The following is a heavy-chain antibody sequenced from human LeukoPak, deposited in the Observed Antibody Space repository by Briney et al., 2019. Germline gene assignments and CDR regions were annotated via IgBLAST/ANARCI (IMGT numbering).Heavy chain of an antibody. V-gene: IGHV3-30*04. CDR1: GFTFSNYI. CDR2: ILENGSNK. D-gene: IGHD6-19*01. J-gene: IGHJ4*02. CDR3: ERVQGGGYRTADY. Sequence: GGSLRLSCAASGFTFSNYIMHWVRQAPGKGLDWVAVILENGSNKYYADSVKGRFTISRDNSKNTLFLQMNSLRGEDTHMSYGERVQGGGYRTADYWGQGTRVTVSS.